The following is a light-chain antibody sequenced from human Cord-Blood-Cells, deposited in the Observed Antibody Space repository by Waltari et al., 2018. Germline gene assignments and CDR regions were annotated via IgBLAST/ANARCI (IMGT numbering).Light chain of an antibody. CDR1: QSVSSN. J-gene: IGKJ1*01. CDR2: GAS. V-gene: IGKV3-15*01. Sequence: EIVMTQSPAPLSVSTGERATLPCRASQSVSSNLAWYQQKPGQAPRLLIYGASHRATGIPARFSGSGSGTEFTLTISSLQSEDFAVYYCQQYNNWPPWTFGQGTKVEIK. CDR3: QQYNNWPPWT.